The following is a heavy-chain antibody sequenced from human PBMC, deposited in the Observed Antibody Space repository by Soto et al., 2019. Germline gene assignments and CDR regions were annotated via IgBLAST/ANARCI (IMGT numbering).Heavy chain of an antibody. CDR1: GFTFNDYT. Sequence: EVRLVESGGGLVKPEGSLRLSCAASGFTFNDYTMNWVRQAPGKGLEWVSSISASSSYINYADSVKGRFTISRVNANNSLYLQLNSLRAEDTAVYYCARDRGYSDYDYYSDYWGLGTLVTVSS. CDR3: ARDRGYSDYDYYSDY. V-gene: IGHV3-21*01. CDR2: ISASSSYI. D-gene: IGHD5-12*01. J-gene: IGHJ4*02.